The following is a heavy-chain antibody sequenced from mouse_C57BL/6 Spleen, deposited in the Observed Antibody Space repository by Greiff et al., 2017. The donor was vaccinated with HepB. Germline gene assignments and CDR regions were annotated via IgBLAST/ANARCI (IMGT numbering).Heavy chain of an antibody. CDR1: GYTFTSYW. Sequence: QVQLQQPGAELVKPGASVKLSCKASGYTFTSYWMHWVKQRPGQGLEWIGMIDPNSGSTNYNEKFKSKATLTVDKSSSTAYMQLSSLTSEDSAVYYCAAYYGNYVGAMDYGGQGTSVTVSS. D-gene: IGHD2-10*01. CDR3: AAYYGNYVGAMDY. J-gene: IGHJ4*01. V-gene: IGHV1-64*01. CDR2: IDPNSGST.